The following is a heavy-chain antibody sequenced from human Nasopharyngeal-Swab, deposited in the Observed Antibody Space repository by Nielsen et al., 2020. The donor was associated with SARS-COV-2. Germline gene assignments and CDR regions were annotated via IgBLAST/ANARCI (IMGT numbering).Heavy chain of an antibody. V-gene: IGHV4-59*12. Sequence: RQAPGKGLEWIGYIYYSGSTNYNPSLKSRVTISVDTSKNQFSLKLSSVTAADTAVYYSARGGGTGTTSNWFDPWGQGTLVTVSS. CDR2: IYYSGST. J-gene: IGHJ5*02. CDR3: ARGGGTGTTSNWFDP. D-gene: IGHD1-7*01.